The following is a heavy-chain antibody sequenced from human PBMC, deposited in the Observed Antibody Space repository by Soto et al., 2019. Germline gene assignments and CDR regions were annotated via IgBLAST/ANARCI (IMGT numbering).Heavy chain of an antibody. V-gene: IGHV4-30-4*01. Sequence: SETLSLTCTVSGGSISSGDYYWSWIRQPPGKGLEWIGYIYYSGSTYYNPSLKSRVTISVDTSKNQFSLKLSSVTAADTAVYYCARSAAAGTGWFDPWGQGTLVTV. CDR1: GGSISSGDYY. J-gene: IGHJ5*02. D-gene: IGHD6-13*01. CDR3: ARSAAAGTGWFDP. CDR2: IYYSGST.